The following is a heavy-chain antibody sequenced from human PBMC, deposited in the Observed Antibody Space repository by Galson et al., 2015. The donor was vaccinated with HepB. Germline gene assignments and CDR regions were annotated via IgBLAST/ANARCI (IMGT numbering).Heavy chain of an antibody. V-gene: IGHV3-74*01. CDR1: GFRFSTYW. Sequence: SLRLSCAASGFRFSTYWMHWVRQAPGKGLVWVSRINNDGSSTSYVDSVKGRFTISRDNAKNALYLQMNSLRAEDTAVYYCARNYYFGNSGYFQNWFDPWGQGTLVTVSS. D-gene: IGHD3-22*01. CDR3: ARNYYFGNSGYFQNWFDP. CDR2: INNDGSST. J-gene: IGHJ5*02.